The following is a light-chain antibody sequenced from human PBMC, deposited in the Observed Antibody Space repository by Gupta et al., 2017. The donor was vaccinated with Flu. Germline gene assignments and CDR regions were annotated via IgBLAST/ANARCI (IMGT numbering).Light chain of an antibody. CDR1: QDIKNY. Sequence: DVQMTQSPSSLSASVGDRVTITCQTSQDIKNYLNWFQQKAGKPPKLLIKDASKLNLGVPSRFSGGGTGKEFTFTISNLQPEDIATYYCQQHGHLPVTFGPGTKVNVK. J-gene: IGKJ3*01. V-gene: IGKV1-33*01. CDR2: DAS. CDR3: QQHGHLPVT.